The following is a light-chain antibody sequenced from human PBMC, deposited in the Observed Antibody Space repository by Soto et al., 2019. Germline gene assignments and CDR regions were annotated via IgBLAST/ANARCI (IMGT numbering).Light chain of an antibody. J-gene: IGKJ5*01. CDR3: QHYDSLPIT. Sequence: ENVLTQSPGTLSLSPGERATLSCRASHSVSSNYVAWYQQKPGQAPRLLVYGASSRATGIPDRFSGSGSGTDFTLTISRLEPEDFAVFYCQHYDSLPITFGQGTRLEIK. V-gene: IGKV3-20*01. CDR1: HSVSSNY. CDR2: GAS.